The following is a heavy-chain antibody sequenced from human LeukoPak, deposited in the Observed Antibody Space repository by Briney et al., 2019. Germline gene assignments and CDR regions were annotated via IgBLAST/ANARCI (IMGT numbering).Heavy chain of an antibody. CDR3: ASGYHYDSSGYYSLFDY. CDR2: IIPIFGTA. V-gene: IGHV1-69*05. J-gene: IGHJ4*02. CDR1: GGTFSSYA. D-gene: IGHD3-22*01. Sequence: SVKVSCKASGGTFSSYAISWVRQAPGQGLEWMGGIIPIFGTANYAQKFQGRVTITTDESTSTAYMELSSLRSEDTAVYYCASGYHYDSSGYYSLFDYWGQGTLVTVSS.